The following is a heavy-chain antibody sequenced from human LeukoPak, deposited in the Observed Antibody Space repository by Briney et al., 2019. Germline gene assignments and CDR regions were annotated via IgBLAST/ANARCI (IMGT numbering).Heavy chain of an antibody. V-gene: IGHV3-7*01. CDR3: AKEALSSSPYYMDV. Sequence: GGSLRLSCAASGFTFSSYWMSWVRQAPGKGLEWVANIKQDGSEKYYVDSVKGRFTISRDNAKNSLYLQMNSLRAEDTAVYYCAKEALSSSPYYMDVWGKGTTVTVSS. D-gene: IGHD6-13*01. J-gene: IGHJ6*03. CDR1: GFTFSSYW. CDR2: IKQDGSEK.